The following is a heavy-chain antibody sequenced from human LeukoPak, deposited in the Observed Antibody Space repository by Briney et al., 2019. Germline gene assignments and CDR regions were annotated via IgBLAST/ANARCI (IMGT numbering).Heavy chain of an antibody. Sequence: SQTLSLTCSASGDSITSDGFHWSWIRQHPQKGLEWIGHIYPSGDNYYNPSLKSRASISLDTYKNQFSLRLTSVTVADTAVYFCARGRPYYYGSGSYSALDSWGQGTMITVSS. V-gene: IGHV4-31*03. J-gene: IGHJ4*02. CDR3: ARGRPYYYGSGSYSALDS. CDR1: GDSITSDGFH. D-gene: IGHD3-10*01. CDR2: IYPSGDN.